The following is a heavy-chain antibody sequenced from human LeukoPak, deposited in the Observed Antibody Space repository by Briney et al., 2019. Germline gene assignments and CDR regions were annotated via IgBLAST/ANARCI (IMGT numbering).Heavy chain of an antibody. J-gene: IGHJ1*01. CDR3: ARDDLYYDTGDYYYASYFQH. CDR2: INPSGGNT. Sequence: GASVKVSCKASGYTFTSYYMHWVRQAPGQGLEWMGIINPSGGNTNYAQKFQGRVTMTRDMSTSTVYMELSSLRAEDTAMYYCARDDLYYDTGDYYYASYFQHWGQGTLVTVSS. CDR1: GYTFTSYY. D-gene: IGHD3-22*01. V-gene: IGHV1-46*01.